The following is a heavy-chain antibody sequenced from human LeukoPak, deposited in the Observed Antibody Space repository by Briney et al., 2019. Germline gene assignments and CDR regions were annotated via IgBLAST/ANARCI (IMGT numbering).Heavy chain of an antibody. J-gene: IGHJ4*02. Sequence: PGGSLRLSCAAAGLTFISGRMNRVRQAPGKGLEWVGRIKSKTDGGTAEYAAPVKGLFIISRDDSKNTLYLQMNSLNSDDTGVYYCATALRGVGFWGQGTLVTVPS. V-gene: IGHV3-15*01. CDR2: IKSKTDGGTA. CDR3: ATALRGVGF. CDR1: GLTFISGR. D-gene: IGHD3-3*01.